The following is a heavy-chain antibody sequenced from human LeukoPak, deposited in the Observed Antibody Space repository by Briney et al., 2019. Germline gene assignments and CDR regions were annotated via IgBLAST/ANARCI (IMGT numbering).Heavy chain of an antibody. Sequence: ASVNVSFKSSVYTFTSYDINWVRQATGQGLEWMGWMNPNSGNTGYAQKLQGRVTMTTDTSTSTAYMELRSLRSADTAVYYCARLVGARPFDYWGQGPLVTVSS. J-gene: IGHJ4*02. V-gene: IGHV1-8*02. CDR1: VYTFTSYD. CDR2: MNPNSGNT. D-gene: IGHD1-26*01. CDR3: ARLVGARPFDY.